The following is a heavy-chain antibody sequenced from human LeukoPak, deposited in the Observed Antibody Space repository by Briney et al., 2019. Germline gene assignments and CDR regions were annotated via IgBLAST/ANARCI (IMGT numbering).Heavy chain of an antibody. CDR3: ARHVGPLYSSSSNWFDP. V-gene: IGHV4-39*01. J-gene: IGHJ5*02. D-gene: IGHD6-6*01. Sequence: SETLSLTCTVSGGSISSYYWGWIRQPPGKGLEWIGSIYYSGSTYYNPSLKSRVTISVDTSKNQFSLKLSSVTAADTAVYYCARHVGPLYSSSSNWFDPWGQGTLVTVSS. CDR2: IYYSGST. CDR1: GGSISSYY.